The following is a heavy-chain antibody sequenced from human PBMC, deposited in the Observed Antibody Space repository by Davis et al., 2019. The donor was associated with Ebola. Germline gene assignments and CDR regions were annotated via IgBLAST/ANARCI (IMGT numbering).Heavy chain of an antibody. Sequence: PGGSLRLSCKGSGYSFTSYWIGWVRQLPGKGLEWMGIIYPGDSDTRYSPSFQGQVTISADKSTSTAYLQWSSLKASDTAMYYCARVEGGTKVDYWGQGTLVTVSS. V-gene: IGHV5-51*01. CDR2: IYPGDSDT. J-gene: IGHJ4*02. D-gene: IGHD1-26*01. CDR3: ARVEGGTKVDY. CDR1: GYSFTSYW.